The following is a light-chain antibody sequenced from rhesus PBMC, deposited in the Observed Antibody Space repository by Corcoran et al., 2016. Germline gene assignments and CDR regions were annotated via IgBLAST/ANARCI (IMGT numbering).Light chain of an antibody. J-gene: IGLJ1*01. Sequence: QSALTQPRSVSGSPGQSVTISCTGTSSDVGAYNFVSWYQQHPDKAPKLVIYDVNERPSGVPHRFSGSKSGNTASLTISGLQAEDEADYYCCSYAGTFIYIFGTGTEVTVL. V-gene: IGLV2-23*02. CDR3: CSYAGTFIYI. CDR2: DVN. CDR1: SSDVGAYNF.